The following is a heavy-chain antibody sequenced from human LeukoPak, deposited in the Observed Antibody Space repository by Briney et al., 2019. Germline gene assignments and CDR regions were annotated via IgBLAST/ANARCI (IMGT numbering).Heavy chain of an antibody. J-gene: IGHJ4*02. CDR3: ASHTYYYSSGSCGH. V-gene: IGHV1-8*01. Sequence: GASVKVSCKASGYTFTSYDINWVREATGQGPEWMGWMKPSSGNTGYAQRFQGRVTMTRDTSISTAYLELSSLRSEDTAVYYCASHTYYYSSGSCGHWGQGTLLTVSS. CDR2: MKPSSGNT. CDR1: GYTFTSYD. D-gene: IGHD3-10*01.